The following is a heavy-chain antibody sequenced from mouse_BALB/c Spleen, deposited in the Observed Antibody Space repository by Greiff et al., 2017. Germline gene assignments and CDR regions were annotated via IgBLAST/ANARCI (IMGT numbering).Heavy chain of an antibody. Sequence: VQLVESGPGLVAPSQSLSITCTVSGFSLTSYGVHWVRQPPGKGLEWLGVIWAGGSTNYNSALMSRLSISKDNSKSQVFLKMNSLQTDDTAMYYCARELVGSNYPWFAYWGQGTLVTVSA. CDR3: ARELVGSNYPWFAY. CDR2: IWAGGST. V-gene: IGHV2-9*02. CDR1: GFSLTSYG. J-gene: IGHJ3*01. D-gene: IGHD1-1*01.